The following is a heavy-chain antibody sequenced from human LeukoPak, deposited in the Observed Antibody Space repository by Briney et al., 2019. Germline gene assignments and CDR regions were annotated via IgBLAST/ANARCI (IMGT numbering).Heavy chain of an antibody. J-gene: IGHJ4*02. Sequence: SETLSLTCTVSGGSISSYYWSWIRQPPGKGLEWIGYIYYSGSTNYNPSLKSRVTISVDTSKNQFSLKLSSVTAADTAVYYCARRSVKKAAAGAYYFDYWGQGTLVTVSS. CDR1: GGSISSYY. CDR2: IYYSGST. D-gene: IGHD6-13*01. V-gene: IGHV4-59*08. CDR3: ARRSVKKAAAGAYYFDY.